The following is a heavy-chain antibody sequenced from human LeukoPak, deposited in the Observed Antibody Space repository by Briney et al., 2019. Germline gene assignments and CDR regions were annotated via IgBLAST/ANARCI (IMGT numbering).Heavy chain of an antibody. J-gene: IGHJ4*02. CDR3: ARGEQWDTSCPDY. CDR2: INPNSGGT. V-gene: IGHV1-2*04. Sequence: ASVKVSCKASGYTFTGYYMHWVRQAPGQGLEWMGWINPNSGGTNYAQKFQGWVTMTRDTSIGTAYMELSRLRSDDTAVYYCARGEQWDTSCPDYWGQGTLVTVSS. CDR1: GYTFTGYY. D-gene: IGHD2-2*01.